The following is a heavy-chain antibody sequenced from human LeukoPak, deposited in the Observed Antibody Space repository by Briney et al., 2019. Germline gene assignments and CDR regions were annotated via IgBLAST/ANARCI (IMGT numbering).Heavy chain of an antibody. V-gene: IGHV3-21*01. CDR2: ISSSSSYI. Sequence: GGSLRLSCAASGFTFSTYNMNWVRQAPGKGLEWVSSISSSSSYIYYADSVNGRFTISRDNAKNSLYLQMNSLRAEDTAVYYCARVKDPAYPGAFDIWGQGTRVTVSS. J-gene: IGHJ3*02. CDR1: GFTFSTYN. CDR3: ARVKDPAYPGAFDI.